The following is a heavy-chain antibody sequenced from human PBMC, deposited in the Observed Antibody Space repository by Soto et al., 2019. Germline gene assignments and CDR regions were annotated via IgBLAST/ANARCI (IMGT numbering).Heavy chain of an antibody. CDR2: INTDGDT. V-gene: IGHV3-23*01. CDR1: GFTFSRYG. D-gene: IGHD2-8*01. J-gene: IGHJ3*02. Sequence: GGSLRLSCAASGFTFSRYGMSWVRQAPGKGLEWVSTINTDGDTYYADSVKGRFTISRDNSKNMLFLLVNSLRADDTALYYCAKDHFTGNGVYDPFDIRGQGTMVTVSS. CDR3: AKDHFTGNGVYDPFDI.